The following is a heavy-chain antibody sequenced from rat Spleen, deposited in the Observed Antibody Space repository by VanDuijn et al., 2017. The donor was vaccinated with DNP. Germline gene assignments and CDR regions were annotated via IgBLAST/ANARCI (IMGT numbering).Heavy chain of an antibody. J-gene: IGHJ2*01. CDR3: ARSGGFDY. CDR1: DYSITSCCR. D-gene: IGHD4-3*01. V-gene: IGHV3-3*01. Sequence: VQLQESGPGLVEPSQSLSLTCSVTDYSITSCCRWTWIRKFPGHKLEWMGYINSAGSIEYNPSLKSRISITRDTSKNQFFLQLNSVTTEDTATYYCARSGGFDYWGQGVMVTVSS. CDR2: INSAGSI.